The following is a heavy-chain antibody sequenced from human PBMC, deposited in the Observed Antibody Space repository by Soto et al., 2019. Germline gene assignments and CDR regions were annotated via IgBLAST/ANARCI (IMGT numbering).Heavy chain of an antibody. CDR2: IVASGDNR. J-gene: IGHJ6*03. D-gene: IGHD2-15*01. Sequence: GSLRLSCAASGFTFSSYAMSWVRQAPGKGLEWVSGIVASGDNRDYADSVKGRFTISRDNSKNTLFLQMHSLRAEDMAVYYCAKAQRDGGKVYDYYMDVWGKGTTVTVSS. CDR1: GFTFSSYA. CDR3: AKAQRDGGKVYDYYMDV. V-gene: IGHV3-23*01.